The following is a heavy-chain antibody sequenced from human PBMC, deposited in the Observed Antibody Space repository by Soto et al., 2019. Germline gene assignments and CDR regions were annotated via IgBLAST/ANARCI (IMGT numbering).Heavy chain of an antibody. CDR3: ARHLAGGNYYYYMDV. V-gene: IGHV4-59*08. Sequence: SETLSLTCTVSGGSISSYYWSWIRQPPGKGLEWIGYTYYSGSTNYNPSLKSRVTISVDTSKNQFSLKLSPVTAADTAVYYCARHLAGGNYYYYMDVWGKGTTVTVSS. D-gene: IGHD3-16*01. CDR2: TYYSGST. CDR1: GGSISSYY. J-gene: IGHJ6*03.